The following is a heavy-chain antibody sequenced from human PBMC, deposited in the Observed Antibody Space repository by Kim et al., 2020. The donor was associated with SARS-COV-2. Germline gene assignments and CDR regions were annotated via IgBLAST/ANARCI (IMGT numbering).Heavy chain of an antibody. CDR1: GFTFDDYA. Sequence: GGSLRLSCAASGFTFDDYAMHWVRQAPGKGLEWVSGISWNSGSIGYADSVKGRFTISRDNAKNSLYLQMNSLRAEDTALYYCAKDGADGDSLQGYYMDVWGKGTTVTVSS. J-gene: IGHJ6*03. D-gene: IGHD4-17*01. CDR3: AKDGADGDSLQGYYMDV. CDR2: ISWNSGSI. V-gene: IGHV3-9*01.